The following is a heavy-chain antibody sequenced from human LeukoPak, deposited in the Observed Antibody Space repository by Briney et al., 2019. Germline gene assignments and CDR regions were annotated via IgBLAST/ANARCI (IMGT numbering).Heavy chain of an antibody. CDR1: GGSISSYY. CDR2: IYYSGST. J-gene: IGHJ3*02. V-gene: IGHV4-59*01. CDR3: ARSTLDGAFDI. Sequence: PSETLSLTCTVSGGSISSYYWSWIRQPPGKGLEWIGYIYYSGSTNYYPSLKSRVTISVDTSKNQFSLKLSSVTAADTAVYYCARSTLDGAFDIWGQGTMVTVSS. D-gene: IGHD2-15*01.